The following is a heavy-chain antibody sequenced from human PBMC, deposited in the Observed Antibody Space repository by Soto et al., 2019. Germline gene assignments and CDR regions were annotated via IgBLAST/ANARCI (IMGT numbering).Heavy chain of an antibody. CDR3: ARVFRWLVPDAFDI. Sequence: SETLSLTCTVSGGSISSYYWSWIRQPPGKGLEWNGYIYYSGSTNYNPSLKSRVTITVDTSKNQFSLKLSSVTAADTAVYYCARVFRWLVPDAFDIWGQGTMVTVSS. V-gene: IGHV4-59*01. D-gene: IGHD6-19*01. CDR2: IYYSGST. J-gene: IGHJ3*02. CDR1: GGSISSYY.